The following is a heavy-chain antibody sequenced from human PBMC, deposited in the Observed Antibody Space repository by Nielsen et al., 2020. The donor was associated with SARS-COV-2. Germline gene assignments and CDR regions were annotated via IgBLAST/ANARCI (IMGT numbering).Heavy chain of an antibody. Sequence: GGPLRLSCAPSGFTFSSYGMHWVRQAPGKGLEWVAVIWYDGSNKYYADSVKGRFTISRDNSKNTLYLQMNSLRAEYTAVYYCATLRAGYYYYYGMDVWGQGTTVTVSS. J-gene: IGHJ6*02. D-gene: IGHD5-12*01. CDR2: IWYDGSNK. CDR3: ATLRAGYYYYYGMDV. V-gene: IGHV3-33*01. CDR1: GFTFSSYG.